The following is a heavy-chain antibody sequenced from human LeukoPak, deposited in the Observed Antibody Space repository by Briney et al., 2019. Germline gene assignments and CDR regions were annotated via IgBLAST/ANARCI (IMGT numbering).Heavy chain of an antibody. J-gene: IGHJ4*02. Sequence: HPGGSLRLSCAASGFTFSDYYMSWIRQAPGKGLEWVATIKQDGSEKCYVDSVKGRFTISRDNARNSLYLQMNSLRAEDTALYYCARDRRSHWGEVSLKGDVVDSWGQGTLVTVSS. V-gene: IGHV3-7*01. CDR2: IKQDGSEK. CDR3: ARDRRSHWGEVSLKGDVVDS. D-gene: IGHD3-16*02. CDR1: GFTFSDYY.